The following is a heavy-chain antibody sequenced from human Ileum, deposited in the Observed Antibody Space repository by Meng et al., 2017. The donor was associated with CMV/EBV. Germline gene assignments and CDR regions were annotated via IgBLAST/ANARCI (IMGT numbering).Heavy chain of an antibody. CDR3: AGGWRAY. Sequence: VPLVVSGGSLIQPGGSLRLSCAASGFTVSSNYMIWVRQASGKGLEWVSVIDSGGNTYHADSVKGRFTISRDNSKNTLYLQMNNLRAEDTAVYYCAGGWRAYWGQGTLVTVSS. CDR1: GFTVSSNY. J-gene: IGHJ4*02. D-gene: IGHD2-15*01. CDR2: IDSGGNT. V-gene: IGHV3-53*01.